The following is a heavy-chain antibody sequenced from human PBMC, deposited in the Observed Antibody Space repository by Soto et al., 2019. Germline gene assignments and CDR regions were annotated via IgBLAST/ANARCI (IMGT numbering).Heavy chain of an antibody. V-gene: IGHV3-66*01. D-gene: IGHD6-13*01. Sequence: EVQLVESGGGLVQPGGSLRLSCAASGLTVSSNYMSWVRQAPGKGLEWVSVMYSGGSTYYADSVKGRFIISRDNYKNTLYVQMDSLRVEDTAVYYCAIDSCLHQQLFYGMDVWGQGTTVTVSS. CDR1: GLTVSSNY. CDR2: MYSGGST. J-gene: IGHJ6*02. CDR3: AIDSCLHQQLFYGMDV.